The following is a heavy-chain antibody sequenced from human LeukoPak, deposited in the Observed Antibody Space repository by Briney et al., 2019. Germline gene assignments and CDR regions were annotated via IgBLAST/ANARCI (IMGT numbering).Heavy chain of an antibody. CDR3: ARHVYYGSENVNWFDP. Sequence: SETLSLTCTVSGGSISSYYWSWIRQPPGKGLEWIGYIYYSGSTNYNPSLKSRVTISVDTSKNQFSLKLSSVTAADTAVYYCARHVYYGSENVNWFDPWGQGTLVTVSS. CDR2: IYYSGST. D-gene: IGHD3-10*01. V-gene: IGHV4-59*08. CDR1: GGSISSYY. J-gene: IGHJ5*02.